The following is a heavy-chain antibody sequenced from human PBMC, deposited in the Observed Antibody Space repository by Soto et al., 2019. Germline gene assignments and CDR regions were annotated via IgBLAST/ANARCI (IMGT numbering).Heavy chain of an antibody. CDR1: GFTFSSYA. Sequence: QVQLVESGGGVVQPGRSLRLSCAASGFTFSSYAMHWVRQAPGKGLEWVAVISYDGSNKYYADSVKGRFTISRDNSKNTLYLQMNSLRAEDTAVYYCAREDDYGDYGPQGDFDYWGQGTLVTVSS. V-gene: IGHV3-30-3*01. CDR2: ISYDGSNK. D-gene: IGHD4-17*01. CDR3: AREDDYGDYGPQGDFDY. J-gene: IGHJ4*02.